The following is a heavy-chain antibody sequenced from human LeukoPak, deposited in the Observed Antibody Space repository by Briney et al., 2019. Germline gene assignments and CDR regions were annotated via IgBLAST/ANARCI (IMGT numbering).Heavy chain of an antibody. D-gene: IGHD3-9*01. CDR2: IYHSGST. J-gene: IGHJ4*02. CDR3: ARAPVLRYFDWFPYYFDY. Sequence: SETLSLTCAVSGGSISSGGYSWSWIRQPPGKGLEWIGYIYHSGSTYYNPSLKSRVTISVDRSKNQFSLKLSSVTAADTAVYYCARAPVLRYFDWFPYYFDYWGQGTLVTVSS. V-gene: IGHV4-30-2*01. CDR1: GGSISSGGYS.